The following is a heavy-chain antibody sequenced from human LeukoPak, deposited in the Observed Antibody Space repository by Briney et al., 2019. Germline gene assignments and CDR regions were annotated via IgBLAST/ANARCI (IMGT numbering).Heavy chain of an antibody. D-gene: IGHD2-2*01. Sequence: GGSLRLSCAASGFTFSSYWMHWVRQAPGKGLVWVSRINSDGSCTSYADSVKGRFTISRDNAKNTLYLQMNSLRAEDTAVYYCARGTVVVPAAITVYWGQGTLVTVSS. CDR3: ARGTVVVPAAITVY. CDR1: GFTFSSYW. V-gene: IGHV3-74*01. J-gene: IGHJ4*02. CDR2: INSDGSCT.